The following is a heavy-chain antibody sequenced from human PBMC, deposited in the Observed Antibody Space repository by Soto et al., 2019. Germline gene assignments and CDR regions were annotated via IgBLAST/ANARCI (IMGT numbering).Heavy chain of an antibody. Sequence: SETLSLTCTVSGGSISSYYWSWIRQPPGKGLEWIGYIYYSGSTNYNPSLKSRVTISVDTSKNQLSLKLSSVTAADTAVYYCAREGYYYDTPQGMDVWGQGTTVTVSS. CDR3: AREGYYYDTPQGMDV. J-gene: IGHJ6*02. CDR2: IYYSGST. CDR1: GGSISSYY. D-gene: IGHD3-22*01. V-gene: IGHV4-59*13.